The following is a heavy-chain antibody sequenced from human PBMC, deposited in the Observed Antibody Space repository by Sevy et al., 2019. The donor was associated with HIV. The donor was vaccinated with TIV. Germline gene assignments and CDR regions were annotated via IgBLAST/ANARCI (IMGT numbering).Heavy chain of an antibody. CDR2: INPNSGGT. J-gene: IGHJ4*02. V-gene: IGHV1-2*06. CDR1: GYTFTGYY. Sequence: ASVKVSCKASGYTFTGYYMHWVRQAPGQGLEWMGRINPNSGGTNYAQKFQGRVTMTRDTSISTAYMELSRLRSDDTAVYYCARDPFSIAAPTYYFDYWGQGTLVTVSS. D-gene: IGHD6-6*01. CDR3: ARDPFSIAAPTYYFDY.